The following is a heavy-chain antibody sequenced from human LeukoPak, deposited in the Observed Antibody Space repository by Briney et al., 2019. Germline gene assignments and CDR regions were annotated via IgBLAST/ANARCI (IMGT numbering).Heavy chain of an antibody. CDR2: IRYDGSNK. CDR3: AKDGVSSSWPIDY. Sequence: GGSLRLSCAASGFTFSSYGMHWVRQAPGKGLEWVAFIRYDGSNKYYADSVKGRFTISRDNSKNTLYLQMNSLRAEDTAVYYCAKDGVSSSWPIDYWGQGTLVTVSS. D-gene: IGHD6-13*01. J-gene: IGHJ4*02. V-gene: IGHV3-30*02. CDR1: GFTFSSYG.